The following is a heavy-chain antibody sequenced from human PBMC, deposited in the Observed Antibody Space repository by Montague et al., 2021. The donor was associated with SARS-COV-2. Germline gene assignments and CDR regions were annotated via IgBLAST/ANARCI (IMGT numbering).Heavy chain of an antibody. CDR1: GSSISSSSYY. Sequence: SETLSLTCTVSGSSISSSSYYWGWIHQPPGKGLEWIGSIYYSGSTYHNPSLKSRVTISVDTSKNQFSLKLSSVTAADTAVYYCARHSGRDTIFGVVIIPDAFDIWGQGTMVTVSS. V-gene: IGHV4-39*01. D-gene: IGHD3-3*01. CDR2: IYYSGST. J-gene: IGHJ3*02. CDR3: ARHSGRDTIFGVVIIPDAFDI.